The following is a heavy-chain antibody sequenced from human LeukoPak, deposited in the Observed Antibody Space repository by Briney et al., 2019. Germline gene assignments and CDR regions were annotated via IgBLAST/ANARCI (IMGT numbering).Heavy chain of an antibody. CDR3: ARPYDSSGYYYSY. D-gene: IGHD3-22*01. CDR2: MNPNSGNT. V-gene: IGHV1-8*01. Sequence: ASVKVSCKASGYTFTSYDINWVRQATGQGLEWMGWMNPNSGNTGYAQKFQGRVTMTRNISISTAYMELSSLRSEDTAVYYCARPYDSSGYYYSYWGQGTLVTVSS. CDR1: GYTFTSYD. J-gene: IGHJ4*02.